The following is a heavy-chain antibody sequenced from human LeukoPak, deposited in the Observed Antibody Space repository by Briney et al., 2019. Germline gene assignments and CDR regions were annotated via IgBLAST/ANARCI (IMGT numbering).Heavy chain of an antibody. CDR2: ISSGATYI. V-gene: IGHV3-21*01. D-gene: IGHD2-21*02. CDR3: TRGRRFCGGDCHSWFDS. CDR1: GFTFRSYS. Sequence: GGSLRLSCVASGFTFRSYSMSWVRQAPGKGLEWVSSISSGATYIYYADSLRGRFTISRDSAMDSVSLQMDSLRAEDTAVYYCTRGRRFCGGDCHSWFDSWGQGTLVTVSS. J-gene: IGHJ5*01.